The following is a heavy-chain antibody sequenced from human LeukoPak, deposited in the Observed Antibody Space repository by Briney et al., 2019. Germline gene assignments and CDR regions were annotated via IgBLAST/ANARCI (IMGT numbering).Heavy chain of an antibody. CDR2: FRSKVYGGTP. CDR3: TRDQTPYY. J-gene: IGHJ4*02. Sequence: GGSLRLSCTASGFTFGDYAMTWVRQAPGKGLEWVGFFRSKVYGGTPEYAASVKDRFNISRDDLTGIAYLQMNSLKTEDTAVYYCTRDQTPYYWGQGTLVTVSS. CDR1: GFTFGDYA. V-gene: IGHV3-49*04.